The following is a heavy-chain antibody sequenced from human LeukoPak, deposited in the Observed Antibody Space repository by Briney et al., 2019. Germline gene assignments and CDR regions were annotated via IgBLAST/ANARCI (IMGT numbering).Heavy chain of an antibody. CDR1: GGSISSYY. Sequence: SETLSLTCTVSGGSISSYYWSWIRQPPGKGLEWIGYIYYSGSTNYNPSLKSRVTISVDTSKNQFSLKLSSVTAADTAVYYCARADILTGYHYYGMDVWGQGTTVTVSS. D-gene: IGHD3-9*01. CDR2: IYYSGST. V-gene: IGHV4-59*01. CDR3: ARADILTGYHYYGMDV. J-gene: IGHJ6*02.